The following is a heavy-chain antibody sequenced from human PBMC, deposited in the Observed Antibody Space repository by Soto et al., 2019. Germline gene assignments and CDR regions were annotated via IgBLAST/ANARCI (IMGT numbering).Heavy chain of an antibody. CDR1: GGSISSYY. J-gene: IGHJ4*02. D-gene: IGHD3-3*01. CDR3: ARQILFWSGYLGYFDY. V-gene: IGHV4-59*08. CDR2: IYYSGST. Sequence: SETLSLTCTVSGGSISSYYWSWIRQPPGKGLEWIGYIYYSGSTNYNPSLKSRVTISVDTSKNQFSLKLSSVTAADTAVYYCARQILFWSGYLGYFDYWGQGTLVTVSP.